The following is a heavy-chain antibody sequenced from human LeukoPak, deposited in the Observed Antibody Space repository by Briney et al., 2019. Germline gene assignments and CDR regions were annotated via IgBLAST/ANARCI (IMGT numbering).Heavy chain of an antibody. CDR1: GYSFTSNY. D-gene: IGHD3-10*02. J-gene: IGHJ4*02. Sequence: GASVKVSCKVSGYSFTSNYIHWVRQAPGQGLEWMGGIIPIFGTANYAQKFQGRVTITADESTSTAYMELSSLRSEDTAVYYCARGNTMCGLTAIPCSRNKGEIEDYWGQGTLVTVSS. CDR3: ARGNTMCGLTAIPCSRNKGEIEDY. V-gene: IGHV1-69*13. CDR2: IIPIFGTA.